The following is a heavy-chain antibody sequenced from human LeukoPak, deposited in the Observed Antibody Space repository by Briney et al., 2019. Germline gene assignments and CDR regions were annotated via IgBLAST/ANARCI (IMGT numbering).Heavy chain of an antibody. CDR3: ATSPLPLYCSSTSCYKGMFDP. Sequence: SVTLSLTCAVYGGSFSGYYWSWVRQPPGKGLEWIGEINHSGSTNYNPSLKSRVTISVDTSKNQFSLKLSSVTAADTAVYYCATSPLPLYCSSTSCYKGMFDPWGQGTLVTVSS. J-gene: IGHJ5*02. D-gene: IGHD2-2*02. CDR1: GGSFSGYY. CDR2: INHSGST. V-gene: IGHV4-34*01.